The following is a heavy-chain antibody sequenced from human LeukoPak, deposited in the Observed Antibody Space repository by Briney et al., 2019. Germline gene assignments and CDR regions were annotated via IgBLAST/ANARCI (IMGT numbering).Heavy chain of an antibody. CDR2: ISGSGGST. Sequence: GGSLRLSCAASGFTFSSYAMSWVRQAPGKGLEWVSAISGSGGSTYYADSVKGRFTISRDNAKNSLYLQMNSLRAEDTAVFYCARGGGEVDYWGQGTLVTVSS. CDR3: ARGGGEVDY. V-gene: IGHV3-23*01. J-gene: IGHJ4*02. D-gene: IGHD3-16*01. CDR1: GFTFSSYA.